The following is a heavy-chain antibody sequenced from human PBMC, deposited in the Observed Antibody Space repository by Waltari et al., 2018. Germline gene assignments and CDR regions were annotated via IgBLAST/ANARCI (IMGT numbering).Heavy chain of an antibody. J-gene: IGHJ6*03. V-gene: IGHV1-24*01. Sequence: QVQLVQSGAEVKKPGASVKVSCKVSGYTLTELSMHWVRQAPGKGLEWMGGFDPEDGETIYAQNCQGSVTMTENTSTDTAYMELSSLRSEDTAVYYCATKWDTGARYYYFYMDVWGKGTTVTISS. D-gene: IGHD1-26*01. CDR2: FDPEDGET. CDR1: GYTLTELS. CDR3: ATKWDTGARYYYFYMDV.